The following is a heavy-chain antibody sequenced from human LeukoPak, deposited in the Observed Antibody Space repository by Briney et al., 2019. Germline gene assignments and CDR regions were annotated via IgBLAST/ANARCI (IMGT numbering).Heavy chain of an antibody. J-gene: IGHJ4*02. CDR2: IGGDGIA. D-gene: IGHD3-16*01. V-gene: IGHV3-69-1*01. CDR1: GFTFTDHP. Sequence: SGGSLRLSCVASGFTFTDHPMSWVRQAPGKGLEWISCIGGDGIAFYADSVKGRFTASKDDARKSMYLQMNSLRVEDTAVYYCARDRANWAIDDWGQGTQVTVSS. CDR3: ARDRANWAIDD.